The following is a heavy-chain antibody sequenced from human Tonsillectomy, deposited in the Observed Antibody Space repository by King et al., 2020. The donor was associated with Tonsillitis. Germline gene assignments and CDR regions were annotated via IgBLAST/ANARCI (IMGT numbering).Heavy chain of an antibody. J-gene: IGHJ3*02. CDR3: AKDHSYMIVVVRAFDI. Sequence: VQLVESGGGLVQPGGSLRLSCAASGFTFSSYAMSWVRQAPGKGLEWVSAISGSGGSTYYADSVKGRFTISRDNSKNTLYLQLNSLRAEDTAVYYCAKDHSYMIVVVRAFDIWGQGTMVTVSS. V-gene: IGHV3-23*04. CDR1: GFTFSSYA. D-gene: IGHD3-22*01. CDR2: ISGSGGST.